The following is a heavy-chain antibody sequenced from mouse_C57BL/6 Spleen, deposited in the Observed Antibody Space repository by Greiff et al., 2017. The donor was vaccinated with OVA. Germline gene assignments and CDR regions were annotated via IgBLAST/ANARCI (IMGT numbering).Heavy chain of an antibody. V-gene: IGHV1-26*01. D-gene: IGHD1-1*01. CDR2: INPNNGGT. CDR3: ARGHYYGSSYSDY. CDR1: GYTFTDYY. J-gene: IGHJ2*01. Sequence: EVQLQQSGPELVKPGASVKISCKASGYTFTDYYMNWVKQSHGKSLEWIGDINPNNGGTSYNQKFKGKATLTVDKSSSTAYMELRSLTSEDSAVYYCARGHYYGSSYSDYWGQGTTITVSS.